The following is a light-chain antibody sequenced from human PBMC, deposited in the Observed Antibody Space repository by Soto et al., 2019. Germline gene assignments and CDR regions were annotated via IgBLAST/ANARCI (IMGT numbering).Light chain of an antibody. CDR1: SSDVGGYNY. CDR2: DVS. CDR3: CSYRSGSTVV. V-gene: IGLV2-14*01. Sequence: QSALTQPASVSGSPGQSITIPCTGTSSDVGGYNYVSWYQQHPGKAPKLMIYDVSYRPSGVSNRFSGSKSGNTASLTISGLQAEDEADYFCCSYRSGSTVVFGGGTKLTVL. J-gene: IGLJ2*01.